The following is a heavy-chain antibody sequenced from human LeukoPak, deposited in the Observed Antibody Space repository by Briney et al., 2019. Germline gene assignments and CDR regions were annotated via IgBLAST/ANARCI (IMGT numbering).Heavy chain of an antibody. CDR1: GYSFTSYW. D-gene: IGHD5-24*01. CDR3: ARQKVRDGYNWLDY. Sequence: GQSLKISCKGSGYSFTSYWISWVRQMPGKGLEWMGRIDPSDSYINYSPSFQGHVTISADQSISTAYLQWSSLKASDTAMYYCARQKVRDGYNWLDYWGQGTLVTVSS. CDR2: IDPSDSYI. J-gene: IGHJ4*02. V-gene: IGHV5-10-1*01.